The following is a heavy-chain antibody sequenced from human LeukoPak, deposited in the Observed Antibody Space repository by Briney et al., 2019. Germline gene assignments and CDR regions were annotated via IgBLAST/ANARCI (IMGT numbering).Heavy chain of an antibody. D-gene: IGHD2-2*01. Sequence: GASVKVSCKASGGTFSSYAINWVRQAAGQGLEWMGWMNPNSGNTGYAQKFQGRVTMTRNTSISTAYMELSSLRSEDTAVYYCYQLLGFHYYYGMDVWGQGTTVTVSS. CDR1: GGTFSSYA. V-gene: IGHV1-8*02. CDR3: YQLLGFHYYYGMDV. J-gene: IGHJ6*02. CDR2: MNPNSGNT.